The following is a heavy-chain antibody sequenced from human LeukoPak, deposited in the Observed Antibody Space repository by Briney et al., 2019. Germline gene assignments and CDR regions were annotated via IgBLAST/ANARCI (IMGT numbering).Heavy chain of an antibody. D-gene: IGHD4-17*01. CDR3: TRAFEYGWFDP. V-gene: IGHV1-2*02. CDR2: INPKTGGT. J-gene: IGHJ5*02. CDR1: GYTFSDYF. Sequence: ASVKVSCKASGYTFSDYFMHWVRQAPGQGLEWMGWINPKTGGTTYAQKFQGRVTMTRDMSITTAYMDLSRLRSDDTAVYYCTRAFEYGWFDPWGQGTLVIVFS.